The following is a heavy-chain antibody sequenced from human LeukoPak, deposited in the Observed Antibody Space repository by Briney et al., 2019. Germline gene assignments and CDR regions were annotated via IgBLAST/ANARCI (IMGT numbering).Heavy chain of an antibody. D-gene: IGHD4-17*01. CDR1: GFTFSSYA. Sequence: GRSLRLSCAASGFTFSSYAMHWVRQAPGKGLEWVAVISYDGSNKYYADSVKGRFTISRDNSKNTLYLQMNSLRAEDTAVYYCAGDYGVYGTGAFDIWGQGTMVTVSS. CDR2: ISYDGSNK. CDR3: AGDYGVYGTGAFDI. V-gene: IGHV3-30-3*01. J-gene: IGHJ3*02.